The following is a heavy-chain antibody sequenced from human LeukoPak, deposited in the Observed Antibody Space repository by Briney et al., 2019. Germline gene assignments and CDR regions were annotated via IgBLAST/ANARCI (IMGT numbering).Heavy chain of an antibody. CDR2: IYYSGST. Sequence: SETLSLTCTVSGGSISSSSYYWGWIRQPPGKGLEWIGSIYYSGSTYYNPSLKSRVTISVDTSKNQFSLKLSSVTAADTAVYYCARLELGIAAAGTYWGQGTLVTVSS. J-gene: IGHJ4*02. CDR1: GGSISSSSYY. V-gene: IGHV4-39*01. CDR3: ARLELGIAAAGTY. D-gene: IGHD6-13*01.